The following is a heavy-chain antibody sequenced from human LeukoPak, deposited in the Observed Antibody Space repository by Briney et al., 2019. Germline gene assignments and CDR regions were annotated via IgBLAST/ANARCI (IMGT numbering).Heavy chain of an antibody. CDR2: INNDGTAT. CDR3: AKDRYSSSWNFDY. CDR1: GFSFSSYW. J-gene: IGHJ4*02. Sequence: HTGGSLRLSCAASGFSFSSYWMHWVRQAPGKGLVWVSRINNDGTATVYADSAKGRFTISRDNSKNTLYLQMNSLRAEDTAVYYCAKDRYSSSWNFDYWGQGTLVTVSS. V-gene: IGHV3-74*01. D-gene: IGHD6-13*01.